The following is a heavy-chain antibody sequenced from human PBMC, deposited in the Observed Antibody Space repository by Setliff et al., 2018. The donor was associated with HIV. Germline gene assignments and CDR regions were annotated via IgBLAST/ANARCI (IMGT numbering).Heavy chain of an antibody. D-gene: IGHD2-21*01. CDR1: GFIFKTYD. CDR3: VTRYCGESICPEFDY. V-gene: IGHV3-30*02. Sequence: GGSLRLSCATSGFIFKTYDIHWVRRAPGKGLEWVTFIRFNGNDKYYADSVKGRFTISRDNSKNTLDLQINSLRPEDTAVYYCVTRYCGESICPEFDYWGQGTLVTSPQ. CDR2: IRFNGNDK. J-gene: IGHJ4*02.